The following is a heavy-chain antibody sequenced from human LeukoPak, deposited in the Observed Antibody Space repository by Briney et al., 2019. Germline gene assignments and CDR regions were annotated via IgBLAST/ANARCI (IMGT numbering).Heavy chain of an antibody. J-gene: IGHJ6*03. CDR3: ARAVMWDYYYYMDV. CDR2: IYYSGST. Sequence: SETLSLTCTVSGGSISSYYWSWIRQPPGKGLEWIGYIYYSGSTNYNPSLESRVTISVDTSKNQFSLKLSSVTAADTAVYYCARAVMWDYYYYMDVWGKGTTVTVSS. D-gene: IGHD4-11*01. CDR1: GGSISSYY. V-gene: IGHV4-59*01.